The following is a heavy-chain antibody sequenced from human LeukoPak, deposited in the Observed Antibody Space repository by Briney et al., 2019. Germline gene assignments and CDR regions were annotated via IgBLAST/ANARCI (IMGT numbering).Heavy chain of an antibody. CDR2: TYYRSRWSY. D-gene: IGHD3-16*01. CDR1: GDSVSSSTAA. CDR3: ARFDYGAPDY. Sequence: SQTLSLTFAISGDSVSSSTAAWNWIRQSPSRGLEWLGRTYYRSRWSYEYTTSVKGRITINADTSENQFSLQLKSVTPEDTAVYYCARFDYGAPDYWGQGTLVTVSS. J-gene: IGHJ4*02. V-gene: IGHV6-1*01.